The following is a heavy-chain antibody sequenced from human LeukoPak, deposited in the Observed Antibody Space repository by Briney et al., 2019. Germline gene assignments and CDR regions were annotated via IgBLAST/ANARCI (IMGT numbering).Heavy chain of an antibody. V-gene: IGHV1-2*02. D-gene: IGHD4-17*01. CDR2: IKPNSGDT. J-gene: IGHJ4*02. CDR3: ARDHQYGDYDGTFDY. Sequence: ASVKVSCKASGYTFTGYYMHWVRQAPGQGLEWMGWIKPNSGDTKYAQKFQGRVTMTRDMSTSTVYMQLSSLRSEDTAVYYCARDHQYGDYDGTFDYWGQGTLVTVSS. CDR1: GYTFTGYY.